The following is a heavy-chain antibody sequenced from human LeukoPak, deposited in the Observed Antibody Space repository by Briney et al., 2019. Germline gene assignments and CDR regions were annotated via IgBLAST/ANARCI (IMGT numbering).Heavy chain of an antibody. V-gene: IGHV4-34*01. J-gene: IGHJ4*02. Sequence: PSETLSLTCAVYAGSFSGYYWSWIRQPPGKGLEWIGEINHSGSTNYNPPLKSRVTISVDTSKNQFSLKLSSVTAADTAVYYCASGGLYSYGTFDYWGQGTLVTVSS. CDR1: AGSFSGYY. CDR2: INHSGST. CDR3: ASGGLYSYGTFDY. D-gene: IGHD5-18*01.